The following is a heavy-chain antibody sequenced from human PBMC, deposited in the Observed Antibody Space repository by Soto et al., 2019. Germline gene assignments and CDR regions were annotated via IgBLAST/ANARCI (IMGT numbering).Heavy chain of an antibody. CDR1: GYTFTGYY. CDR2: INPNSGGT. Sequence: GASVKVSCKASGYTFTGYYMHWVRQAPGQGLEWMGWINPNSGGTNYAQKFQGWVTMTRDTSISTAYMELSRLRADDTAVYYCARNLGRARHRMDDRGQATTGTGS. J-gene: IGHJ6*02. D-gene: IGHD2-15*01. CDR3: ARNLGRARHRMDD. V-gene: IGHV1-2*04.